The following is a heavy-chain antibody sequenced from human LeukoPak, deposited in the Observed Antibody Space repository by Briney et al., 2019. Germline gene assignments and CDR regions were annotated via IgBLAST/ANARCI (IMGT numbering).Heavy chain of an antibody. J-gene: IGHJ6*02. CDR3: ATYTHWVAGDV. CDR1: GFPFSSYE. V-gene: IGHV3-48*03. Sequence: GGSLRLSCAGSGFPFSSYEMNWLRQAPGKGLEWVSHIDSSGITIYYADSVKGRFTISRDNARNSLYLQMSSLRPEDTAVYYCATYTHWVAGDVWGQGTTVTVSS. CDR2: IDSSGITI. D-gene: IGHD3-16*01.